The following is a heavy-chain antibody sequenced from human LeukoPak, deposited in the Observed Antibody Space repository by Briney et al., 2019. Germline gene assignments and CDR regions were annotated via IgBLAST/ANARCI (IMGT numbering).Heavy chain of an antibody. V-gene: IGHV3-7*01. D-gene: IGHD3-9*01. CDR2: IKQDGSEK. CDR3: ARDGGDYDILTGYGY. J-gene: IGHJ4*02. Sequence: GGSLRLSCGASGFTFSCYWMSWVRQPPGKGLQWVANIKQDGSEKYYVDSVKGRFTISRDNAKNSLYLQMNSLRAEDTAVYYCARDGGDYDILTGYGYWGQGTLVTVSS. CDR1: GFTFSCYW.